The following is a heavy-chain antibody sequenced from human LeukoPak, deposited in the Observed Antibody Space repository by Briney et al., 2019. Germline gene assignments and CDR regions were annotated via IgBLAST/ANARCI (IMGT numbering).Heavy chain of an antibody. Sequence: ASVKVSCKASGYTFTGYYMHWVRQAPGQGLEWMGWINSNSGGTNYAQKFQGRVTMTRDTSIGTAYMELSRLRSDDTAVYYCAREGGYNPGAFDIWGQVTMVTVSS. CDR3: AREGGYNPGAFDI. D-gene: IGHD5-24*01. V-gene: IGHV1-2*02. J-gene: IGHJ3*02. CDR2: INSNSGGT. CDR1: GYTFTGYY.